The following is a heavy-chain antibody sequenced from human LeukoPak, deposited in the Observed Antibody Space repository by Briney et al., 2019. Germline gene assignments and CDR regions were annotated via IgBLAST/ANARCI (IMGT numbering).Heavy chain of an antibody. CDR3: ARDHYYDSSGYWLYSFDY. Sequence: SETLSLTCTVSGGSISSYYWSWIRQPAGKGLERFGRIYTSGSTNYNPSLKSRVTMSVDTSKNPFSLKLSSVTAADTAVYYCARDHYYDSSGYWLYSFDYWGQGTLVTVSS. V-gene: IGHV4-4*07. CDR1: GGSISSYY. J-gene: IGHJ4*02. CDR2: IYTSGST. D-gene: IGHD3-22*01.